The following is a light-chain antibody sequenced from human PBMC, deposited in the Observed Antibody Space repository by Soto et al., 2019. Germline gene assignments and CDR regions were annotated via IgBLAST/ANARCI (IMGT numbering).Light chain of an antibody. J-gene: IGKJ4*01. CDR1: QSVSSIY. V-gene: IGKV3-20*01. CDR3: QQWYGSPRIT. Sequence: EIVLTQSPGTLSLSPGERATLSCRASQSVSSIYLAWYQQKPGQSPRLLIYGASSRATGIPDRFSGSGSGTDFTLTISRLEPEDLAVYYCQQWYGSPRITCGWGTKRESK. CDR2: GAS.